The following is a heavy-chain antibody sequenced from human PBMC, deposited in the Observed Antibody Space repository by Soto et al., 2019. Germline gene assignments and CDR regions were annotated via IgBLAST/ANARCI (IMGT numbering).Heavy chain of an antibody. CDR2: IHPSGVAT. CDR3: AKDPSTGAPAY. D-gene: IGHD2-8*02. V-gene: IGHV3-23*01. J-gene: IGHJ4*02. Sequence: SCTASGLKISDYGKSLDRQGPGKGLQWVATIHPSGVATHYAESVQGRFTISRDNSKDTLYLQMRSLRAEDTAMYYCAKDPSTGAPAYWGQGTPVT. CDR1: GLKISDYG.